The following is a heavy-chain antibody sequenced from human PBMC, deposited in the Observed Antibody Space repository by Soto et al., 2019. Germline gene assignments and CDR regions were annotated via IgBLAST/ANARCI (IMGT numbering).Heavy chain of an antibody. CDR2: IYYSGST. CDR1: GGSISSGGYY. J-gene: IGHJ5*02. CDR3: ARVGPWVPYYYDSSPYTFENRFDP. V-gene: IGHV4-31*03. Sequence: SETLSLTCTVSGGSISSGGYYWSWIRQHPGKGLEWIGYIYYSGSTYYNPSLNSRVTLSIDMTNNHVSLILSAVTAADTAVYHCARVGPWVPYYYDSSPYTFENRFDPPGQRTIVTASS. D-gene: IGHD3-22*01.